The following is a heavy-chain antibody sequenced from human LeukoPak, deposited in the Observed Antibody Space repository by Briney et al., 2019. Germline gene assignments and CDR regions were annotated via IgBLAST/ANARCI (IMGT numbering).Heavy chain of an antibody. V-gene: IGHV3-23*01. Sequence: GGSLRLSCAASGFTFSSYAMSWVRQAPGKGLEWVSAISGSGGSTYYADSVKGRSTISRDNSKNTLYLQMNSLRTEDTAVYYCARDCDTSGYYYCGMDVWGQGTTVAVSS. CDR1: GFTFSSYA. CDR3: ARDCDTSGYYYCGMDV. D-gene: IGHD3-22*01. CDR2: ISGSGGST. J-gene: IGHJ6*02.